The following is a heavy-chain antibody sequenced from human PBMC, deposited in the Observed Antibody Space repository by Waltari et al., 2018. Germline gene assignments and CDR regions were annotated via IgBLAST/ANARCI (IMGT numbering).Heavy chain of an antibody. D-gene: IGHD2-15*01. J-gene: IGHJ5*02. V-gene: IGHV4-59*11. CDR2: IYYSGST. Sequence: QVQLQASGPGLVKPSETLSLTCTVSGGSISSHYWSWLRQPPGKGLEWIGYIYYSGSTNYNPSLKSRVTISVDTSKNQFSLKLSSVTAADTAVYYCARDRSPCTDAACHGSFDPWGQGTLVTVSS. CDR1: GGSISSHY. CDR3: ARDRSPCTDAACHGSFDP.